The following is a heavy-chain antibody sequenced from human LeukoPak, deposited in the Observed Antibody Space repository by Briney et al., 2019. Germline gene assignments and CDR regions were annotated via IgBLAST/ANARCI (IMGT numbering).Heavy chain of an antibody. CDR2: IRYDGSNK. CDR1: GFTFSSYG. V-gene: IGHV3-30*02. J-gene: IGHJ6*03. CDR3: AKDIGGSYYYYYMDV. Sequence: PGGSLRLSSAPSGFTFSSYGMHWVRQAPGKGLEWVAFIRYDGSNKYYADSVKGRFTISRDNSKNTLYLQMNCLRAEDTAVYYCAKDIGGSYYYYYMDVWGKGTTVTVSS. D-gene: IGHD3-16*01.